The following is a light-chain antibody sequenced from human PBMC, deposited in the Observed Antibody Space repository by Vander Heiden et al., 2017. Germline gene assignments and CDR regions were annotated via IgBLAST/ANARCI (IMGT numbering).Light chain of an antibody. V-gene: IGKV6-21*01. CDR3: LQTSSLPYT. J-gene: IGKJ2*01. CDR2: YAS. CDR1: ESIGIS. Sequence: EIVLTQSPAFQSVTPKERVTITCRASESIGISCHWYQQKPDQSPKLLIKYASQSFSGVPSRFTGSGSGTDFTLTINSLEAEDAAAYYCLQTSSLPYTFGQGTKLEIK.